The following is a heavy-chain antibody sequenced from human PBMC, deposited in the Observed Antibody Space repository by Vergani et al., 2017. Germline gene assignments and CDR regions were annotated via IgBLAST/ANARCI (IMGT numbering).Heavy chain of an antibody. CDR1: GGPISSGSYY. J-gene: IGHJ5*02. CDR2: IYYSGST. D-gene: IGHD3-10*01. CDR3: AAFYGANGSGSYYNWFDP. Sequence: QVQLQESGPGLVKPSQTLSLTCTVSGGPISSGSYYWSWIRQPAGKGLEWIGYIYYSGSTNYNPSLKSRVTISVDTSKNQFSLKLSSVTAADTAVYYCAAFYGANGSGSYYNWFDPWGQGTLVTVSS. V-gene: IGHV4-61*10.